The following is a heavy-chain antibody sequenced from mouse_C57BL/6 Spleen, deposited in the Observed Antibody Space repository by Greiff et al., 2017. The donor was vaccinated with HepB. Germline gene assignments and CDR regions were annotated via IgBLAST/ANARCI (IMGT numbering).Heavy chain of an antibody. CDR1: GYTFTSYW. D-gene: IGHD1-1*02. Sequence: QVQLKQPGAELVRPGSSVKLSCKASGYTFTSYWMDWVKQRPGQGLEWIGNIYPSDSETHYNQKFKDKATLTVDKSSSTACMQLSSLTSEDSAVYYCARSGGYYFDYWGQGTTLTVSS. CDR3: ARSGGYYFDY. V-gene: IGHV1-61*01. CDR2: IYPSDSET. J-gene: IGHJ2*01.